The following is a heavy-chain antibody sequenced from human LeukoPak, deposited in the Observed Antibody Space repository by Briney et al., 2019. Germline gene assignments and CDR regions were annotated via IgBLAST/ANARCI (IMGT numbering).Heavy chain of an antibody. CDR3: ATLTEAVVGAAFDY. CDR1: GFTFSNYW. J-gene: IGHJ4*02. V-gene: IGHV3-74*01. CDR2: LFRDGSNT. Sequence: GGSLRLSCVASGFTFSNYWMHWIRQAPGKGLVWVSSLFRDGSNTRYADSVKGRFTISRDNAKNTLYLQMNSLRGDDTAVYYCATLTEAVVGAAFDYWGQGTLVTVSS. D-gene: IGHD6-19*01.